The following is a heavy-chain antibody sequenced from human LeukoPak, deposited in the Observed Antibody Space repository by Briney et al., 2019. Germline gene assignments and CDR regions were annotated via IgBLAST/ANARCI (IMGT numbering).Heavy chain of an antibody. CDR1: GFTFSDYY. Sequence: GGSLRLSCAASGFTFSDYYMSWIRQAPGKGLEWVSSISSSSSYIYYADSVKGRFTISRDNAKNSLYLQMNSLRAEDTAVYYCARRGDYDFWSGPTKLDYWGQGTLVTVSS. V-gene: IGHV3-11*06. CDR3: ARRGDYDFWSGPTKLDY. CDR2: ISSSSSYI. J-gene: IGHJ4*02. D-gene: IGHD3-3*01.